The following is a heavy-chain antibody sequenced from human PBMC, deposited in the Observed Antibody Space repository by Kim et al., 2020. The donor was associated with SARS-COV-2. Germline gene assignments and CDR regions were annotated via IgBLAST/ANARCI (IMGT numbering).Heavy chain of an antibody. D-gene: IGHD3-9*01. Sequence: LKSRVTISVDTSKNQFSLKLSSVTAADTAVYYCARVMGLRYFDWLHFDYWGQGTLVTVSS. V-gene: IGHV4-34*01. J-gene: IGHJ4*02. CDR3: ARVMGLRYFDWLHFDY.